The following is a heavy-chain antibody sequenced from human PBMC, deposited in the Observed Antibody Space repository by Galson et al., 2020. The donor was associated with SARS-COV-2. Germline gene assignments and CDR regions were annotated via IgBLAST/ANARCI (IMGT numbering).Heavy chain of an antibody. CDR2: IYYSGST. CDR3: ARLDSNPTYYYYYYMDV. CDR1: GGSISSGGYY. J-gene: IGHJ6*03. Sequence: SETLSLTCTVSGGSISSGGYYWSWIRQHPGKGLEWIGYIYYSGSTYYNPSLKSRVTISVDTSKNQFSLKLSSVTAADTAVYYCARLDSNPTYYYYYYMDVWGKGTTVTVSS. V-gene: IGHV4-31*03. D-gene: IGHD4-4*01.